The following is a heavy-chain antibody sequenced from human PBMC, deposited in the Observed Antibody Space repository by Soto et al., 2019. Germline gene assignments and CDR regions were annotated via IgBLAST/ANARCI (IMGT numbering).Heavy chain of an antibody. Sequence: ASVKVSCKASGYTFTAYYIHWLRQAPGQGLEWMGWVNPHSGATVFAQKFLGSVTLTTDTSINTAYMELTSLTSDDTALYYCARPPNPWEPYAFHIWDRGTLVTVSS. V-gene: IGHV1-2*04. J-gene: IGHJ3*02. CDR2: VNPHSGAT. D-gene: IGHD1-26*01. CDR1: GYTFTAYY. CDR3: ARPPNPWEPYAFHI.